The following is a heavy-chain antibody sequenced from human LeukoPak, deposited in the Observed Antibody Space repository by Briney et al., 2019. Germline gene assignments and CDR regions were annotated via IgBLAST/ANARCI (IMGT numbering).Heavy chain of an antibody. CDR1: GFTFSSYA. Sequence: GGSLRLSCAASGFTFSSYAITWVRQAPGKGLEWVSAVSGSGGNTSYADSVKGRFTISRDNSKNTLYLQMNSLRAEDTAVYYCAKDRSRGWYTTLDYWGQGVLVTVSS. CDR2: VSGSGGNT. CDR3: AKDRSRGWYTTLDY. D-gene: IGHD6-19*01. J-gene: IGHJ4*02. V-gene: IGHV3-23*01.